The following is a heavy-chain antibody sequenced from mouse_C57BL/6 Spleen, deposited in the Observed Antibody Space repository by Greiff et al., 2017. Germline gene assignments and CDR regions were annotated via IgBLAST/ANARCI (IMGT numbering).Heavy chain of an antibody. V-gene: IGHV1-59*01. Sequence: VQLQQSGAELVRPGTSVKLSCKASGYTFTSYWMHWVKQRPGQGLEWIGVIDPSDSYTNYNQKFKGKATLTVDTSSSTAYMQLSSLTSEDSAVYYCARLGDYDGNYWGQGTTLTVSS. CDR3: ARLGDYDGNY. J-gene: IGHJ2*01. D-gene: IGHD2-4*01. CDR1: GYTFTSYW. CDR2: IDPSDSYT.